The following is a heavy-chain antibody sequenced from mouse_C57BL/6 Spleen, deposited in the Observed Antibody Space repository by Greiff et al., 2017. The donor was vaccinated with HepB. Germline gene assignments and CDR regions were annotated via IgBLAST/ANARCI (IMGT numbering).Heavy chain of an antibody. Sequence: VQLQQPGAELVKPGASVKLSCKASGYTFTSYWMQWVKQRPGQGLEWIGEIDPSDSYTNYNQKFKGKATLTVDTSSSTAYMQLSSLTSEDSAVYYCARGGYFEVWGTGTTVTVSS. J-gene: IGHJ1*03. CDR2: IDPSDSYT. CDR1: GYTFTSYW. CDR3: ARGGYFEV. V-gene: IGHV1-50*01.